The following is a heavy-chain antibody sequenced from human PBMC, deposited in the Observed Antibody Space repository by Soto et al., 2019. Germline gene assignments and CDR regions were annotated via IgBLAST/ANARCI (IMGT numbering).Heavy chain of an antibody. V-gene: IGHV3-53*01. D-gene: IGHD3-10*01. CDR1: GFTVSSNY. CDR2: IYSGGST. Sequence: GGSLRLSCAASGFTVSSNYMSWVRQAPGKGLEWVSVIYSGGSTYCADSVKGRFTISRDNSKNTLYLQMNSLRAEDTAVYYCARYNYDYYGSGSYYNPLYYYGMDVWSQGTTVTVSS. CDR3: ARYNYDYYGSGSYYNPLYYYGMDV. J-gene: IGHJ6*02.